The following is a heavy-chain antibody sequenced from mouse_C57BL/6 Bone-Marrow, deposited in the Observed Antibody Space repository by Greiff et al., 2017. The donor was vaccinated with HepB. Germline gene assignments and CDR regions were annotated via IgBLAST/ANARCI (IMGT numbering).Heavy chain of an antibody. J-gene: IGHJ1*03. D-gene: IGHD1-2*01. CDR3: TPAARYFDV. Sequence: EVQGVESGAELVRPGASVKLSCTASGFNIKDDYMHWVKQRPEQGLEWIGWIDPENGDTEYASKFQGKATITADTSSNTAYLQLSSLTSEDTAVYYCTPAARYFDVWGTGTTVTVSS. CDR1: GFNIKDDY. V-gene: IGHV14-4*01. CDR2: IDPENGDT.